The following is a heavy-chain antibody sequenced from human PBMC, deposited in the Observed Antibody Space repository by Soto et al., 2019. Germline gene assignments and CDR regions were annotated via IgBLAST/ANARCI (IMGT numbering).Heavy chain of an antibody. Sequence: PGGSLRLSCAASGFTFSSYWMHWVRQAPGKGLVWVSRINSDGSSTSYADSVKGRFTISSDNAKNTLYLQMNSLRAEDTAAYYCTREAVSRVCDYWGQGTLVTVSS. J-gene: IGHJ4*02. CDR3: TREAVSRVCDY. D-gene: IGHD2-2*01. V-gene: IGHV3-74*01. CDR1: GFTFSSYW. CDR2: INSDGSST.